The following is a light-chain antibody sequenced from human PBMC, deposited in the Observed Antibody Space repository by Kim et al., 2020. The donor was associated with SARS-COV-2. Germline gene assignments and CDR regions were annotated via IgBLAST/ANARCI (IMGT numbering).Light chain of an antibody. Sequence: DIQMTQSPSSLSASVGDRVTITCQASQDITDYLNWYQQKPGKAPKLLIYDASRLDTGVPSRFSGSGSGTHFTFAISSLQPEDIGTYYCQQYDDLPITFGPGTRLEIK. CDR1: QDITDY. V-gene: IGKV1-33*01. CDR3: QQYDDLPIT. CDR2: DAS. J-gene: IGKJ5*01.